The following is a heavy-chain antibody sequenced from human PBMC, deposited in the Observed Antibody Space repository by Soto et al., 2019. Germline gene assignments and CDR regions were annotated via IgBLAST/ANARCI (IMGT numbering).Heavy chain of an antibody. CDR3: ARLGYCSGGSCLPPDGYPSYYFDY. D-gene: IGHD2-15*01. CDR1: GGSFSGYY. J-gene: IGHJ4*02. CDR2: INHSGST. V-gene: IGHV4-34*01. Sequence: SETLSLTCAVYGGSFSGYYWSWIRQPPGKGLEWIGEINHSGSTNYNPSLKSRVTISVDTSKNQFSLKLSSVTAADTAVYYCARLGYCSGGSCLPPDGYPSYYFDYWGQGTLVTVSS.